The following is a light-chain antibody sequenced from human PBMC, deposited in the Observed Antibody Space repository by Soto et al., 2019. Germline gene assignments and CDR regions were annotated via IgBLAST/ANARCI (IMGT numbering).Light chain of an antibody. CDR1: SSDLGRYNY. V-gene: IGLV2-14*03. CDR3: GSYTSSTTWV. J-gene: IGLJ3*02. Sequence: QSALTQPASVSGSPGQSVTISCTGTSSDLGRYNYVSCYQQFPGKAPQLIIYEVANRPSGVSDRFSGSKSGNTASLTIASLQAEDEADYHCGSYTSSTTWVFAGGTKLTVL. CDR2: EVA.